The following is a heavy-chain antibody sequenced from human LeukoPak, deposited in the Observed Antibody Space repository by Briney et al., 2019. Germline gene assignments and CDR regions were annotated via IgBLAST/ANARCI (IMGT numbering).Heavy chain of an antibody. V-gene: IGHV3-7*01. J-gene: IGHJ6*03. D-gene: IGHD4-23*01. Sequence: SGGSLRLSCAASGFTFSSYWMSWVRQAPGKGLEWVANIKQDGSEKYYVDSVKGRFTISRDNAKNSLYLQMNSLRAEDTAVYYCARDNPVADTYYYYYYMDVWGKGTTVTVSS. CDR2: IKQDGSEK. CDR1: GFTFSSYW. CDR3: ARDNPVADTYYYYYYMDV.